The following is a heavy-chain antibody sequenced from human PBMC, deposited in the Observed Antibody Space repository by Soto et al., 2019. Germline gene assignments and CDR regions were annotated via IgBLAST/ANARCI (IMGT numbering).Heavy chain of an antibody. J-gene: IGHJ5*02. V-gene: IGHV4-59*01. CDR2: IYYSGST. Sequence: SETLSLTYTVSGGSISSYYWSWIRQPPGKGLEWIGYIYYSGSTNYNPSLKSRVTISVDTSKNQFSLKLSSVTAADTAVYYCARGLAYDSTNCFHNWFDPWGQGTLVTVS. CDR1: GGSISSYY. CDR3: ARGLAYDSTNCFHNWFDP. D-gene: IGHD2-2*01.